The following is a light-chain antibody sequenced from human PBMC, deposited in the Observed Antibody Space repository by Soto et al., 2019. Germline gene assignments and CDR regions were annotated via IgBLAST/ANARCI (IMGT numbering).Light chain of an antibody. CDR3: QQCNDWPHT. CDR1: QSVSSN. J-gene: IGKJ2*01. CDR2: GAS. V-gene: IGKV3-15*01. Sequence: EIVMTQSPATLSVSPGESATLSCRASQSVSSNLAWYQQKPDQAPRLLIYGASTRATGIPARFSGRGSATEFTLTISSLQSEDCAVYYCQQCNDWPHTFGQGTKLEIK.